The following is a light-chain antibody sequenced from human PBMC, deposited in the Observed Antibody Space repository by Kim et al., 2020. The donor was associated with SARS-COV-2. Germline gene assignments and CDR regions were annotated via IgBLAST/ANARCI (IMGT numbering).Light chain of an antibody. CDR2: QDN. CDR1: KLGEKY. Sequence: PEQPVRGTGAGYKLGEKYVSWYQQKQGQSPEVVIYQDNQRPSGIPERFSGSNSGNTATLTISGTQAKDEADYYCQAWDSSTHNYVFGAGTKVTVL. J-gene: IGLJ1*01. V-gene: IGLV3-1*01. CDR3: QAWDSSTHNYV.